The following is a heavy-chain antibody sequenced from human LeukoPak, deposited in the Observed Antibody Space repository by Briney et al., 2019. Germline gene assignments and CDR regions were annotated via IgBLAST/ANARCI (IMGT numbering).Heavy chain of an antibody. CDR2: INTKGET. Sequence: SETLSLTCTVSGVSMSAYQWSWVRQSPEKGLEWIGCINTKGETSYNPSLKSRVTSSVDTSKSQFSLRLTSVTAADTAVYYCATSNDAKIAPFDHWGQGAPVTVSS. CDR1: GVSMSAYQ. V-gene: IGHV4-4*09. J-gene: IGHJ4*02. D-gene: IGHD2-21*01. CDR3: ATSNDAKIAPFDH.